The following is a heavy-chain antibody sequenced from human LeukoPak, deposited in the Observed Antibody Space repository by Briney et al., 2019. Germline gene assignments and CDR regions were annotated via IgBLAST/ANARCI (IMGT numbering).Heavy chain of an antibody. CDR2: ISGSGGTT. J-gene: IGHJ4*02. CDR3: VLRGGATDY. V-gene: IGHV3-23*01. Sequence: GGSLRLSCAASGFTVSSFVLNWVRQAPGKGLEWVSTISGSGGTTYYADSVKGRFTISRDNSKNTLYLQMNSLRAEDTAVYYCVLRGGATDYWGQGTLVTVSS. CDR1: GFTVSSFV. D-gene: IGHD3-16*01.